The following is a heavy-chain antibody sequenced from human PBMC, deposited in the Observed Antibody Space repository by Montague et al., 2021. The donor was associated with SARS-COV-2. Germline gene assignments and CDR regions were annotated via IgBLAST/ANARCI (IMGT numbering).Heavy chain of an antibody. D-gene: IGHD2-15*01. CDR2: INHGGST. V-gene: IGHV4-34*01. CDR1: GGPFSGYY. J-gene: IGHJ6*03. CDR3: ARLRDGVVPSPILGIGPYFTYYYLDV. Sequence: SETLSLTCAVHGGPFSGYYWNWIRQRPGKGLKWIGEINHGGSTNYNPSLKNRLTISADTSKNQFSLKLTSVAATNTAVYYCARLRDGVVPSPILGIGPYFTYYYLDVWGKGTTVTVS.